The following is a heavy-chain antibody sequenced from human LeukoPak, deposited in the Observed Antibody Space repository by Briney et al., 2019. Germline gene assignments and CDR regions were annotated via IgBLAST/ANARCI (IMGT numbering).Heavy chain of an antibody. V-gene: IGHV1-69*04. Sequence: SVKVSCKASGGIFTSYAIHWVRQAPGQGLKWMGRIIPLVDEGHYSQNIQGRVAITADKSTSTAYTELSSLRSEDTAVYLCATTIYCRTVSCLRNYYFDDWGQGTLVTVSS. CDR2: IIPLVDEG. J-gene: IGHJ4*01. CDR3: ATTIYCRTVSCLRNYYFDD. D-gene: IGHD2-2*01. CDR1: GGIFTSYA.